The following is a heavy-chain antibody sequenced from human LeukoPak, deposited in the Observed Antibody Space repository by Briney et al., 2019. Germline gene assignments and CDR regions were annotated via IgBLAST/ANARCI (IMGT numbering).Heavy chain of an antibody. CDR2: IYYSGST. Sequence: PSETLSLTCTVSGGSISSGGYYWSWIRQHPGKGLEWIGYIYYSGSTNYNPSLKSRVTISVDTSKNQFSLKLSSVTAADTAVYYCARESTEVTGFDYWGQGTLVTVSS. CDR1: GGSISSGGYY. CDR3: ARESTEVTGFDY. J-gene: IGHJ4*02. V-gene: IGHV4-61*08.